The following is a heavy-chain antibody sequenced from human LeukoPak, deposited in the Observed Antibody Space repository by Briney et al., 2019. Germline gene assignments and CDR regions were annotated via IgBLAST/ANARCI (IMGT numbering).Heavy chain of an antibody. CDR1: GFTFTSSA. CDR2: IVVGSGNT. J-gene: IGHJ4*02. D-gene: IGHD5-12*01. CDR3: AARGYSGYSDY. Sequence: SVKVSCKASGFTFTSSAMQWVRQARGHRLEGIGWIVVGSGNTNYAQKFQERVTITRDMSTSTAYMELNSLRSEDTAVYYCAARGYSGYSDYWGQGTLVTVSS. V-gene: IGHV1-58*02.